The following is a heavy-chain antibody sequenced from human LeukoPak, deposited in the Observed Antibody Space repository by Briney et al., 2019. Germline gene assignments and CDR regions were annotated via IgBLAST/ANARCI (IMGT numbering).Heavy chain of an antibody. D-gene: IGHD3-10*01. CDR3: ARGDRYGSGSYYIFDY. J-gene: IGHJ4*02. CDR2: ISYDGSNK. Sequence: GGSPRLSCAASGFTFSSYAMHWVRQAPGKGLEWVAVISYDGSNKYYADSVKGRFTISRDNSKNTLYLQMNSLRAEDTAVYYCARGDRYGSGSYYIFDYRGQGTLVTVSS. CDR1: GFTFSSYA. V-gene: IGHV3-30*04.